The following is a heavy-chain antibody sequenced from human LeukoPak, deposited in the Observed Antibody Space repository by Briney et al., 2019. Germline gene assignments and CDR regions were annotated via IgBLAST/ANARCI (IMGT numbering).Heavy chain of an antibody. V-gene: IGHV3-21*01. CDR2: ISSSSGYI. J-gene: IGHJ4*02. D-gene: IGHD7-27*01. CDR3: ARDSVSGDPGY. CDR1: GFIFSSYS. Sequence: GGSLRLSCAASGFIFSSYSMNWVRQAPGKGREWVSSISSSSGYIYYAGSVKGRLTISRDKAKNSLYLQMHSLRAEDTDVYYCARDSVSGDPGYWGQGTLVTVSS.